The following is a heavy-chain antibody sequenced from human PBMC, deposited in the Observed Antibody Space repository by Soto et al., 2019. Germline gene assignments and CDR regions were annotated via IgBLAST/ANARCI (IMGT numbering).Heavy chain of an antibody. D-gene: IGHD3-10*01. CDR2: ISSSSSYI. CDR1: GFTFSIYS. Sequence: EVQLVESGGGLVKPGGSLRLSCAASGFTFSIYSMNWVRQAPGKGLEWVSSISSSSSYIYYADSVKGRFTISRDNAKNSLYLQMNSLRAEDTAVYYCARPSYLRYYYYMDVWGKGTTVTVSS. J-gene: IGHJ6*03. V-gene: IGHV3-21*01. CDR3: ARPSYLRYYYYMDV.